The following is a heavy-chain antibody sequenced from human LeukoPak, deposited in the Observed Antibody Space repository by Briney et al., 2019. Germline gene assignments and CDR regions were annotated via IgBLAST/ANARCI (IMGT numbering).Heavy chain of an antibody. V-gene: IGHV4-31*03. CDR2: IYYSGST. Sequence: PSQTLSLTCTVSGGSISSGGYYWSWIRQHPGKGLEWIGYIYYSGSTNYNPSLKSRVTISVDTSKNQFSLKLSSVTAADTAVYYCARDPDSGWFDPWGQGTLVTVSS. CDR1: GGSISSGGYY. J-gene: IGHJ5*02. D-gene: IGHD1-14*01. CDR3: ARDPDSGWFDP.